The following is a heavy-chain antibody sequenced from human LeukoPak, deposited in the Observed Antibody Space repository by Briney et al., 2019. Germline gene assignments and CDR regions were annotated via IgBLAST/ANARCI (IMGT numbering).Heavy chain of an antibody. CDR2: INIDGSST. CDR1: GFTFSSYW. CDR3: AREKAVGWFDP. V-gene: IGHV3-74*01. Sequence: GGSLRLSCVASGFTFSSYWMHWVRQAPGKGLVWVSRINIDGSSTSYADSVKGRFTISRDNAKNSLYLQMNSLRAEDTALYFCAREKAVGWFDPWGQGTLVTVSS. J-gene: IGHJ5*02.